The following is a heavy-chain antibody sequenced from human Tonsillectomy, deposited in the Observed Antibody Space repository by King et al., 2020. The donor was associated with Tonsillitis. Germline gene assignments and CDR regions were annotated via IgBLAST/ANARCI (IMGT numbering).Heavy chain of an antibody. CDR1: GYIFTSYG. D-gene: IGHD2-21*01. Sequence: QLVQSGAEVKKPGASVKVSCKASGYIFTSYGISWVRQAPGQGLEWMGWISAYNSNTNYAQKLQGRVTMTTDTSTNTAYMERRSLRSDDTAVYYCARDRPYCGGDCFHWYFDLWGRGTLVTVSS. CDR2: ISAYNSNT. V-gene: IGHV1-18*01. J-gene: IGHJ2*01. CDR3: ARDRPYCGGDCFHWYFDL.